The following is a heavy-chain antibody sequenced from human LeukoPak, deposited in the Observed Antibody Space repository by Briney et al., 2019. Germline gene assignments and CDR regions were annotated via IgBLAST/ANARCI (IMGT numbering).Heavy chain of an antibody. J-gene: IGHJ6*02. CDR2: IYYSGST. CDR1: GGSISSYY. D-gene: IGHD2-2*02. CDR3: ARAKRPTVVPAAIGRFYYYYGMDV. Sequence: SETLSLTCTVSGGSISSYYWSWIRQPPGKGLEWIGYIYYSGSTNYNPSLKSRVTISVDTSKNQFSLKLSSVTAADTAVYYCARAKRPTVVPAAIGRFYYYYGMDVWGQGTTVTVSS. V-gene: IGHV4-59*01.